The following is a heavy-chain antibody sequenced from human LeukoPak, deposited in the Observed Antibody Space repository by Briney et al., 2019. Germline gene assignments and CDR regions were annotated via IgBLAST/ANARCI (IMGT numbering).Heavy chain of an antibody. Sequence: PGRSLRLSCAASGFIFSNYAMHWVRQAPGKGLEWVAVISYDGSNKYYADSVKGRFTISRDNSKNTLYLQMNSLRAEDTAVYYCGILQIVPVAMPFDYWGQGTLVTVSS. J-gene: IGHJ4*02. CDR3: GILQIVPVAMPFDY. CDR1: GFIFSNYA. CDR2: ISYDGSNK. D-gene: IGHD2-2*01. V-gene: IGHV3-30*04.